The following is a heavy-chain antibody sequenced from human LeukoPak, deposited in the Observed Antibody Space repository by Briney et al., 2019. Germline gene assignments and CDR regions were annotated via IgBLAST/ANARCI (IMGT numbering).Heavy chain of an antibody. D-gene: IGHD6-13*01. CDR3: ANSIAADGSY. CDR1: GFTFSSYW. CDR2: INSDGSST. V-gene: IGHV3-74*01. J-gene: IGHJ4*02. Sequence: GVSLGLSCAASGFTFSSYWMHWVRQAPGKGLVWVSRINSDGSSTSYADSVKGRFTISRDNARNTLYLQMNSLRAEDTAVYYCANSIAADGSYWGQGTLVTVSS.